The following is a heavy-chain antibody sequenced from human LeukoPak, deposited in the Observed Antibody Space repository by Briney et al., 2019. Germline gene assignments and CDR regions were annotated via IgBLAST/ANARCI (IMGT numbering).Heavy chain of an antibody. CDR3: ASMGSGSYYKREDYYYYYGMDV. Sequence: SVKVSCKASGGTFSSYAISWVRQAPGQGLEWMGGIIPIFGTADYAQKFQGRVTITADESTSTAYMELSSLRSEDTAVYYCASMGSGSYYKREDYYYYYGMDVWGKGTTVTVSS. V-gene: IGHV1-69*13. CDR1: GGTFSSYA. J-gene: IGHJ6*04. D-gene: IGHD3-10*01. CDR2: IIPIFGTA.